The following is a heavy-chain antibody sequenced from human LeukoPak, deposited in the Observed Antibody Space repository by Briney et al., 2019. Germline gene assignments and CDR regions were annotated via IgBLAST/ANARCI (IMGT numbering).Heavy chain of an antibody. D-gene: IGHD3-10*01. CDR2: INHSGST. V-gene: IGHV4-34*01. CDR1: GGSFSGYY. Sequence: SETLSLTCAVYGGSFSGYYWSWIRQPPGKGLEWIGEINHSGSTNYNPSLKGRVAISVDTSKNQFSLKLSSVTAADTAVYYCARHKGADYYDSGSYYSRRNWFNPWGQGTLVTVSS. CDR3: ARHKGADYYDSGSYYSRRNWFNP. J-gene: IGHJ5*02.